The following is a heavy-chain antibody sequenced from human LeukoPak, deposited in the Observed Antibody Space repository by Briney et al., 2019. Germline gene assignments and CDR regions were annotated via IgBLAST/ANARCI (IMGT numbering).Heavy chain of an antibody. D-gene: IGHD2-15*01. CDR1: GGSISNYY. J-gene: IGHJ5*02. CDR3: ARDPYCSGGSCYGGWFDP. CDR2: IYYSGST. V-gene: IGHV4-59*01. Sequence: PSETLSLTCTVSGGSISNYYWSWIRQPPGKGLEWIGYIYYSGSTNYNPSLKSRVTISIDTSKNQFSLKLSSVTAADTAVYYCARDPYCSGGSCYGGWFDPWGQGTLVTVSS.